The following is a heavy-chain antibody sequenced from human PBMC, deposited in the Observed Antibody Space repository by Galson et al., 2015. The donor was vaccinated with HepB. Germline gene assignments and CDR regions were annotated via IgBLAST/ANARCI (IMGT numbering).Heavy chain of an antibody. CDR2: IYHSGST. V-gene: IGHV4-30-2*01. D-gene: IGHD3-22*01. CDR1: GGSISSGGYS. CDR3: ARVRYYDSSGYSNLFDY. J-gene: IGHJ4*02. Sequence: TLSLTCAVSGGSISSGGYSWSWIRQPPGKGLEWIGYIYHSGSTYYNPSLKSRVTISVDRSKNQFSLKLSSVTAADTAVYYCARVRYYDSSGYSNLFDYWGQGTLVTVSS.